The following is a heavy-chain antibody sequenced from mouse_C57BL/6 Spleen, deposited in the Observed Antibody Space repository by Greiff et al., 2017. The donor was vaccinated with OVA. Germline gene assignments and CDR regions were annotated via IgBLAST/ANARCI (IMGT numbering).Heavy chain of an antibody. J-gene: IGHJ3*01. CDR1: GFNIKDDY. D-gene: IGHD3-2*02. Sequence: VQLKQSGAELVRPGASVKLSCTASGFNIKDDYMHWVKQRPEQGLEWIGWIDPENGDTEYASKFQGKATITADTSSNTAYLQLSSLTSEDTAVYYCTRDSSGYGAYWGQGTLVTVSA. CDR2: IDPENGDT. CDR3: TRDSSGYGAY. V-gene: IGHV14-4*01.